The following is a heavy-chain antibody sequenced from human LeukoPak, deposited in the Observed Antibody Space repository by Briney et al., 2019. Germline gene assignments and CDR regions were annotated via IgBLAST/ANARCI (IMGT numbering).Heavy chain of an antibody. D-gene: IGHD1-14*01. V-gene: IGHV1-8*01. CDR1: GYTFTSYG. CDR3: ARSAEADVDY. Sequence: ASVKVSCKASGYTFTSYGLNWVRQATGQGPEWMGWIDPNSGGPGYAQKFQGRVTMTRDTSISTAYMELTSLSSEDTAVYYCARSAEADVDYWGQGTLVTVSS. J-gene: IGHJ4*02. CDR2: IDPNSGGP.